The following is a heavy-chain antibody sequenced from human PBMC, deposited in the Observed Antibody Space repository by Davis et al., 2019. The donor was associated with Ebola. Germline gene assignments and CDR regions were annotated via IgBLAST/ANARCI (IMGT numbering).Heavy chain of an antibody. Sequence: SETLSLTCTVSGGSISGYYWSWIRQPPGKGLEWIGEINHSGSTNYNPSLKSRVTISVDTSKNQFSLKLSSVTAADTAVYYCARSGSLWAFDYWGQGTLVTVSS. CDR1: GGSISGYY. V-gene: IGHV4-34*01. J-gene: IGHJ4*02. CDR3: ARSGSLWAFDY. CDR2: INHSGST. D-gene: IGHD5-12*01.